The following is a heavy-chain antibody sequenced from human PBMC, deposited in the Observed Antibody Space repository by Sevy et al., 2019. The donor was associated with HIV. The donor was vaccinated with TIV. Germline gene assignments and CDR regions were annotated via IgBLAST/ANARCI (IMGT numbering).Heavy chain of an antibody. CDR2: ISVSGGST. J-gene: IGHJ4*02. CDR3: AKVRFLEWLPTPLFDY. D-gene: IGHD3-3*01. Sequence: GGSLRLSCAASGFTFSSYAMSWVRQAPGKGLEWVSAISVSGGSTYYADSVKGRFTISRDNSKNTLYLQMNSLRAEDTAVYYCAKVRFLEWLPTPLFDYWGQGTLVTVSS. CDR1: GFTFSSYA. V-gene: IGHV3-23*01.